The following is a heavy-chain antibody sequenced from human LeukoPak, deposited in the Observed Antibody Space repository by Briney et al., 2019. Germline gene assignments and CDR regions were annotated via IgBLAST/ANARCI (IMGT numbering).Heavy chain of an antibody. D-gene: IGHD1-26*01. CDR2: IAFDGTNT. CDR3: ARARGALSY. Sequence: TGGSLRLSCAASGFTFSSYSMNWVRQAPGKGLQWVAVIAFDGTNTHYADSVKGRFTISRDNSKNTLYLQMNSLRPEDTAIYFCARARGALSYWGQGTLITVSS. J-gene: IGHJ4*02. CDR1: GFTFSSYS. V-gene: IGHV3-30*03.